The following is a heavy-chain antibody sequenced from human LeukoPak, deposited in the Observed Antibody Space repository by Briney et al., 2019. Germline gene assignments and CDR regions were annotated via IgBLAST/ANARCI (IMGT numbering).Heavy chain of an antibody. Sequence: SETLSLTCTVSGGSISSYYWSWIRQPPGKGLEWIGYIYCSGSTNYNPSLKSRVTISVDTSKNQFSLKLSSVTAADTAVYYCAREPFNYMDVWGKGTTVTASS. J-gene: IGHJ6*03. V-gene: IGHV4-59*01. CDR2: IYCSGST. CDR3: AREPFNYMDV. CDR1: GGSISSYY.